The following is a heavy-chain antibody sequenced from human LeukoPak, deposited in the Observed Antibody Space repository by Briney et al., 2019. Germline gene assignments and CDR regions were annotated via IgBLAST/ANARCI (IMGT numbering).Heavy chain of an antibody. CDR3: ARSRGGPRFDP. Sequence: PGGSLRFSCAASGFTVSSNYMSWVRQAPGKGLEWVSVIYSGGSTYYADSVKGRFTISRDNSKNTLYLQMNSLRAEDTAVYYCARSRGGPRFDPWGQGTLVTVSS. CDR1: GFTVSSNY. J-gene: IGHJ5*02. D-gene: IGHD4-23*01. V-gene: IGHV3-53*01. CDR2: IYSGGST.